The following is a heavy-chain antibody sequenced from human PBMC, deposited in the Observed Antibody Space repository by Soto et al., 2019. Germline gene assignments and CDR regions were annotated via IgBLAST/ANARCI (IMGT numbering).Heavy chain of an antibody. CDR3: AQSGYSSSWHYYYGLDV. CDR1: GYTFTSYG. CDR2: VSAYNGNT. V-gene: IGHV1-18*01. J-gene: IGHJ6*02. D-gene: IGHD6-13*01. Sequence: ASVKVSCKASGYTFTSYGISWVRQAPGQGLEWMGWVSAYNGNTNYAQKLQGRVTMTTDTSTSTAYMELRSLRSDDTAVYYCAQSGYSSSWHYYYGLDVWGQGTTVTVSS.